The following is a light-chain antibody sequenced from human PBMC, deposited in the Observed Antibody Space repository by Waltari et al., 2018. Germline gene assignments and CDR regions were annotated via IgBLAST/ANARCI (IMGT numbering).Light chain of an antibody. J-gene: IGKJ1*01. Sequence: DIVMTQSPNSRAVSLGERATLSCKXSQSIFSXSNNRNFXSWDQQTPGQPPRLLSYWASTRESGVPDRFSGSGSXADFTLTXCSLQAEDVAYYCCQQYYSEMTFGQWAKVEI. CDR3: QQYYSEMT. V-gene: IGKV4-1*01. CDR2: WAS. CDR1: QSIFSXSNNRNF.